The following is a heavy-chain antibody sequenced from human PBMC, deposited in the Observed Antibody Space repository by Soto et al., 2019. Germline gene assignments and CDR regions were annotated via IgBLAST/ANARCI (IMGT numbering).Heavy chain of an antibody. V-gene: IGHV3-23*01. CDR3: AYSSTPFDY. J-gene: IGHJ4*02. D-gene: IGHD6-13*01. CDR2: ISGSGGST. CDR1: GFTFSSYA. Sequence: EVQLLESGGGLVQPGGSLRLTCAASGFTFSSYAMSWVRQAPGKGLEWVSAISGSGGSTYYADSVKGRFTISGDNSKNTLYLHMTSLRAEDTAVYYCAYSSTPFDYWGQGTLVTVSS.